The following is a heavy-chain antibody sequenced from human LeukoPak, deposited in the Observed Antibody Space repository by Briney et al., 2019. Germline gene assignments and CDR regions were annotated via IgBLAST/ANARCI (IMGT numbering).Heavy chain of an antibody. V-gene: IGHV4-4*07. CDR1: GGSISSYY. CDR2: IYTSGST. CDR3: ARHAGTMELELDFVDY. Sequence: SETLSLTCTVSGGSISSYYWSWIRQPAGKGLEWIGRIYTSGSTYYNPSLKSRVTISVDTSKNQFSLKLSSVTAADTAVYYCARHAGTMELELDFVDYWGQGTLVTVSS. D-gene: IGHD1-7*01. J-gene: IGHJ4*02.